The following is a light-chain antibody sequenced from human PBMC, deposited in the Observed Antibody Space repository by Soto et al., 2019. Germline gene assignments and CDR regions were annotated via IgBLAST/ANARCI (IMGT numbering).Light chain of an antibody. CDR2: QNN. J-gene: IGLJ1*01. Sequence: QSLLTQPPSVSAAPGQKVTISCSGGSSKFGNNYVSWYQHLPGTAPKLLIYQNNKRPSGIPDRFSGSKSGTSATLGITGLQTGDEADYYCGTWDNSLSAYFVFGTGTRSPS. CDR3: GTWDNSLSAYFV. V-gene: IGLV1-51*02. CDR1: SSKFGNNY.